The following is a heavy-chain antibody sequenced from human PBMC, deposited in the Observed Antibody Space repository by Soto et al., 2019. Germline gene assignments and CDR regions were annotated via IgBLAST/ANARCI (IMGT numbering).Heavy chain of an antibody. CDR1: GFTFSSYG. V-gene: IGHV3-30*18. CDR2: ISYDGSNK. D-gene: IGHD2-2*01. CDR3: AKDGSVGVPAAMVHYGMDV. J-gene: IGHJ6*02. Sequence: PGXSLRLSCAASGFTFSSYGMHWVRQAPGKGLEWVAVISYDGSNKYYADSVKGRFTISRDNSKNTLYLQMNSLRAEDTAVYYCAKDGSVGVPAAMVHYGMDVWGQGTTVTSP.